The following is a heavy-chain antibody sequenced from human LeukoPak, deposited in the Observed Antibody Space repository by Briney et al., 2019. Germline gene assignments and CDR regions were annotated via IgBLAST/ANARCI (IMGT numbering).Heavy chain of an antibody. CDR1: GYTFTSYY. CDR3: ATDCSSTSCYVGSYYYYGMDV. CDR2: INPSGGST. D-gene: IGHD2-2*01. Sequence: ASVKVSCKASGYTFTSYYMHWVRRAPGQGLEWMGIINPSGGSTSYAQKFQGRVTMTRDTSTSTVYMELSSLRSEDTAVYYCATDCSSTSCYVGSYYYYGMDVWGQGTTVTVSS. J-gene: IGHJ6*02. V-gene: IGHV1-46*01.